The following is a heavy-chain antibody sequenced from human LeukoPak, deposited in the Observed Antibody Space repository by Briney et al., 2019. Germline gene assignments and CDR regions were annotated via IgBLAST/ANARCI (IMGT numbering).Heavy chain of an antibody. CDR3: ARGVFHCSSTSCYRDLDY. D-gene: IGHD2-2*02. Sequence: ASVKVSCKASGYTFTSYGISCVRQAPGQGLEWMGWISAYNDNTNYAQKLQGRVTMTTDTSTSTAYMELRSLRSDDTAVYYCARGVFHCSSTSCYRDLDYWGQGTLVTVSS. J-gene: IGHJ4*02. CDR2: ISAYNDNT. V-gene: IGHV1-18*01. CDR1: GYTFTSYG.